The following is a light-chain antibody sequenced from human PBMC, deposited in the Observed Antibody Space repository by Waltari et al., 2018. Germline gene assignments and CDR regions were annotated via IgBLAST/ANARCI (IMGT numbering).Light chain of an antibody. Sequence: SYVVTQPPSVSVAPGETDTIPCGGENFGTYSVHWYQQKAGQAPVLVLFYDRDRPTGIPDRFSGSNSGNTATLTISRVEAGDEARYYCHVWHPHVDPGVFGTGTEVTVL. CDR2: YDR. CDR1: NFGTYS. J-gene: IGLJ1*01. CDR3: HVWHPHVDPGV. V-gene: IGLV3-21*04.